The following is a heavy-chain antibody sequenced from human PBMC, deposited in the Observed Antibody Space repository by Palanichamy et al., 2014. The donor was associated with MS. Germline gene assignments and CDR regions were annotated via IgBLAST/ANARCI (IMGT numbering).Heavy chain of an antibody. Sequence: QVQLVESGGGVAQPGRSLRLSCAASGFTFSSYGMHWVRQAPGKGLEWVAVISYDGSNKYYADSVKGRFTISRDNSKNTLYLQMNSLRAEDTAVYYCAKDGPHDYGDNGYFDYWGQGTLVTVSS. CDR2: ISYDGSNK. V-gene: IGHV3-30*18. CDR3: AKDGPHDYGDNGYFDY. J-gene: IGHJ4*02. D-gene: IGHD4-17*01. CDR1: GFTFSSYG.